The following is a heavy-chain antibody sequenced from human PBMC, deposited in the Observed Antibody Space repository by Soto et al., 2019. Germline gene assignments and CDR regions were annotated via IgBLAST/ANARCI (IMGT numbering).Heavy chain of an antibody. CDR2: VFYNGRT. D-gene: IGHD2-2*01. Sequence: QVQLQESGPGLVKPSETLSLTCTVSGGSINNYYWSWIRQPPGKGLEWIGFVFYNGRTDYNPSLESRVSISLDTSKSQFSLKLNSVAAADTAVYYCARALDSSAAPLDFWGQGTLVTVSS. J-gene: IGHJ4*02. V-gene: IGHV4-59*13. CDR3: ARALDSSAAPLDF. CDR1: GGSINNYY.